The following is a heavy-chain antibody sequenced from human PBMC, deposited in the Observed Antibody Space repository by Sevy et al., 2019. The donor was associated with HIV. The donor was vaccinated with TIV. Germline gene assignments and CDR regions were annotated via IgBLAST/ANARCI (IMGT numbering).Heavy chain of an antibody. CDR2: IVVGSGNT. CDR3: AAVSPNRGSVYYYYYMDV. Sequence: ASVKVSCKASGFTFTSSAVQWVRQARGQRLEWIGWIVVGSGNTNYAQKFQERVTITRDMSTSTAYMELSSLRSEDTAVYYCAAVSPNRGSVYYYYYMDVWGKGTTVTVSS. D-gene: IGHD2-8*01. J-gene: IGHJ6*03. CDR1: GFTFTSSA. V-gene: IGHV1-58*01.